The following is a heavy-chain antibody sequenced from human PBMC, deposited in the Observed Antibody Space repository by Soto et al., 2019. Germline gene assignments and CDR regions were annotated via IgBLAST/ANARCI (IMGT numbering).Heavy chain of an antibody. J-gene: IGHJ4*02. CDR2: IYWDGDK. Sequence: QITLKESGPPLVKPTQTLTLTCTISGFSLSTSGVGVGWIRQPPGKALDWLALIYWDGDKRYSPSLKSRLTITKDTSKNHVVLTMTTMDPVDTATYYCVRLLWFGELTWGQGTLVTVSS. D-gene: IGHD3-10*01. CDR1: GFSLSTSGVG. CDR3: VRLLWFGELT. V-gene: IGHV2-5*02.